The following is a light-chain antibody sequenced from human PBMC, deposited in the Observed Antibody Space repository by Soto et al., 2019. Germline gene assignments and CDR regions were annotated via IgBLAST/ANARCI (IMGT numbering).Light chain of an antibody. Sequence: EIVLTQSPASLSLSPGERATLSCRASQSVSSSYLAWYQQKPGQALKLLIHGASTMATGIPARFSGSGSGTEFTLTISSLQSEDFAAYYCQQYNKWPQTFGQGTRLEIK. V-gene: IGKV3-15*01. J-gene: IGKJ5*01. CDR3: QQYNKWPQT. CDR2: GAS. CDR1: QSVSSSY.